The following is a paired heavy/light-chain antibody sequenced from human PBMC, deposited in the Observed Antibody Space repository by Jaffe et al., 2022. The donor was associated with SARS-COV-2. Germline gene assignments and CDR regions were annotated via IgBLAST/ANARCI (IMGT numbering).Heavy chain of an antibody. CDR3: AHRPFPPDYYGSGSYFVWFDP. J-gene: IGHJ5*02. D-gene: IGHD3-10*01. CDR2: IYWNDDK. CDR1: GFSLSTSGVG. Sequence: QITLKESGPTLVKPTQTLTLTCTFSGFSLSTSGVGVGWIRQPPGKALEWLALIYWNDDKRYSPSLKSRLTITKDTSKNQVVLTMTNMDPVDTATYYCAHRPFPPDYYGSGSYFVWFDPWGQGTLVTVSS. V-gene: IGHV2-5*01.
Light chain of an antibody. J-gene: IGLJ2*01. Sequence: NFMLTQPHSVSESPGKTVTISCTRSSGSIASNYVQWYQQRPGSSPTTVIYEDNQRPSGVPDRFSGSIDSSSNSASLTISGLKTEDEADYYCQSYDSSDVVFGGGTKLTVL. CDR1: SGSIASNY. V-gene: IGLV6-57*01. CDR3: QSYDSSDVV. CDR2: EDN.